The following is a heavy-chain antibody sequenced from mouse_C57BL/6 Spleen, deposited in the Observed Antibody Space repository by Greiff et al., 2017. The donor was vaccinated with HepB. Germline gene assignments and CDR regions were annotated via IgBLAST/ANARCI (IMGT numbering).Heavy chain of an antibody. CDR2: INPNYGTT. Sequence: EVQLQQSGPELVKPGASLKISCKASGYSFTDYNMNWVKQSNGKGLEWIGVINPNYGTTSYNQKFKGKATLTVDQSSRTAFMQLNSLTSEDSAVYYCARGDYGSKDYAMDYWGQGTSVTVSS. CDR1: GYSFTDYN. D-gene: IGHD1-1*01. J-gene: IGHJ4*01. V-gene: IGHV1-39*01. CDR3: ARGDYGSKDYAMDY.